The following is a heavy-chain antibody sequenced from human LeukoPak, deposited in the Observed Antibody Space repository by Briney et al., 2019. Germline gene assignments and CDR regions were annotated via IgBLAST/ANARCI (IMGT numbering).Heavy chain of an antibody. D-gene: IGHD2-2*02. V-gene: IGHV4-59*01. CDR1: GGSIGSYY. CDR3: ARSGYCSSTSCYRSLWFDP. J-gene: IGHJ5*02. CDR2: VYYSGST. Sequence: SETLSLTCTVPGGSIGSYYWSWIRQPPGKGLEWIGYVYYSGSTSYNPSLKSRVTISVDTSKNQFSLKLSSVTAADTAVYYCARSGYCSSTSCYRSLWFDPWGQGTLVTVSS.